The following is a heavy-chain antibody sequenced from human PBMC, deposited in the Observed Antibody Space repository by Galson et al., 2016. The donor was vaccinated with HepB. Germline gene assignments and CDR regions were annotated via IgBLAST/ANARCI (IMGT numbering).Heavy chain of an antibody. Sequence: ASVKVSCKASGYTFTSYAIHWVRQAPGQRLEWMGWTNNANGNTEYSQSFQDRVTFTRDTSASTAYMELSSLRSEDTAVYYCARDGGSGWSRLWWGQGTLVAVSS. CDR2: TNNANGNT. CDR1: GYTFTSYA. CDR3: ARDGGSGWSRLW. V-gene: IGHV1-3*04. J-gene: IGHJ4*02. D-gene: IGHD6-19*01.